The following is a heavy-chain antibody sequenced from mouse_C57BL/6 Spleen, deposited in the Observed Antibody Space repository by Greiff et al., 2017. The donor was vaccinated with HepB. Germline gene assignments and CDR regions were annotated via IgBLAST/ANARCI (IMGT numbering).Heavy chain of an antibody. J-gene: IGHJ3*01. D-gene: IGHD2-3*01. V-gene: IGHV5-16*01. CDR3: ARDYDGFAY. Sequence: EVMLVESEGGLVQPGSSMKLSCTASGFTFSDYYMAWVRQVPEKGLEWVANINYDGSSTYYLDSLKSRFIISRDNAKNILYLQMSSLKSEDTATYYCARDYDGFAYWGQGTLVTVSA. CDR2: INYDGSST. CDR1: GFTFSDYY.